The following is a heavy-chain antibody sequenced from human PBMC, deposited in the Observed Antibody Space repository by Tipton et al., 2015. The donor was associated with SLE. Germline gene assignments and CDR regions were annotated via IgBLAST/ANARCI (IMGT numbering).Heavy chain of an antibody. CDR3: ARTLRGDGVVVGLDHYYMDV. Sequence: TLSLTCSVSGGSISTYYWSWIRQPPGKGLEWIGYIYYTGSSSYNPSLKSRVTISEDTSKDQFSLKLTSVTAADTAVYYCARTLRGDGVVVGLDHYYMDVWGKGTTVTVSS. CDR2: IYYTGSS. J-gene: IGHJ6*03. D-gene: IGHD3-3*01. V-gene: IGHV4-59*01. CDR1: GGSISTYY.